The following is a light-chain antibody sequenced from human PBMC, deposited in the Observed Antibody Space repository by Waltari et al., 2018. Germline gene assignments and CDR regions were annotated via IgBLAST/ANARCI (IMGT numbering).Light chain of an antibody. CDR1: QGISYY. CDR3: HQYNSYPPT. Sequence: DIQLTKSPSSLSASVGDSVTITCPASQGISYYVAWFQLNPWRAPKPLIFGSTTLLSGVPSRFRGSGSGTYFTLTISDLQPDDFAAYSCHQYNSYPPTFGGGTNV. V-gene: IGKV1-16*01. CDR2: GST. J-gene: IGKJ4*01.